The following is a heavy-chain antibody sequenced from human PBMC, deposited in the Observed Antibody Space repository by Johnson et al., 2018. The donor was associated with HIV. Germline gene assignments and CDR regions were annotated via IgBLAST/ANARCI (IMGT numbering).Heavy chain of an antibody. J-gene: IGHJ3*02. V-gene: IGHV3-66*01. CDR1: GFTVSSNY. CDR3: ARGGYSSSADAFDI. CDR2: IYSGGST. D-gene: IGHD6-13*01. Sequence: MLLVESGGGLVQPGGSLRLSCAASGFTVSSNYMSWVRQAPGKGLEWVSVIYSGGSTYYADSVKGRFTISRDNSKNTLYLQMNSLRAEDTAVYYCARGGYSSSADAFDIWGQGTMVTVSS.